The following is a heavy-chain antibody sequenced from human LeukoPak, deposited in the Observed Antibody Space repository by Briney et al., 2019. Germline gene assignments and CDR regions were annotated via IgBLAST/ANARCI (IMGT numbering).Heavy chain of an antibody. V-gene: IGHV3-7*03. CDR3: ATYPIVDHGAFDI. J-gene: IGHJ3*02. CDR2: IKQDGSET. D-gene: IGHD2-21*01. CDR1: GFTFSSYW. Sequence: GGSLRLSCAASGFTFSSYWMSWVRQAPGKGLEWVANIKQDGSETHYVDSVKGRFTISRDNAKNSLYLQMNSLRAEDTAVYYCATYPIVDHGAFDIWGQGTMVTVSS.